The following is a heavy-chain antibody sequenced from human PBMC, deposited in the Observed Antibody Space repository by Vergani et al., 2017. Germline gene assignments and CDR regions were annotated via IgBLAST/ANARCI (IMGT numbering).Heavy chain of an antibody. V-gene: IGHV4-31*03. CDR3: ASSIAAAGPGGFGY. J-gene: IGHJ4*02. CDR1: GGSISSGGYY. CDR2: IYYSGST. Sequence: QVQLQESGPGLVKPSQTLSLTCTVSGGSISSGGYYWSWIRQHPGKGLEWIGYIYYSGSTYYNPSLKSRVTISVDTSKNQFSLKLSSVTAADPAVYYCASSIAAAGPGGFGYWGQGTLVTVSS. D-gene: IGHD6-13*01.